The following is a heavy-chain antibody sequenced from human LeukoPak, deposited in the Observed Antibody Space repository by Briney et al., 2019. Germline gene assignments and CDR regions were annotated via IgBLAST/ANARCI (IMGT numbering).Heavy chain of an antibody. D-gene: IGHD4-11*01. CDR2: IYYSGST. J-gene: IGHJ5*02. Sequence: PSETLSLTCTVSGGSISSYYWSWIRQPPGKGLEWIGYIYYSGSTNYNPSLKSRVTISVDTSKNQFSLKLSSVTAADTAVYYCAREGTTVAMGHWFDPWGQGTLVTVSS. V-gene: IGHV4-59*01. CDR1: GGSISSYY. CDR3: AREGTTVAMGHWFDP.